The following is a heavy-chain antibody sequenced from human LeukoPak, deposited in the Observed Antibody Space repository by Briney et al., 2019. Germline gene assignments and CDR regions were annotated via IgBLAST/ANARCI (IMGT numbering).Heavy chain of an antibody. J-gene: IGHJ4*02. Sequence: QPGRSLRLSCAASGFTFSSYGMHWVRQAPGKGLEWVTVISYDGSNKYYADSVKGRFTISRDNSENTVYLQMNSLRAEDTAVYYCAKEGYYGSGSFPDYWGLGTLVTVSS. CDR1: GFTFSSYG. CDR2: ISYDGSNK. V-gene: IGHV3-30*18. D-gene: IGHD3-10*01. CDR3: AKEGYYGSGSFPDY.